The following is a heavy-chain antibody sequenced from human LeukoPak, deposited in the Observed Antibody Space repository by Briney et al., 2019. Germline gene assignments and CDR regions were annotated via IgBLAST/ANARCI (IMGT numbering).Heavy chain of an antibody. V-gene: IGHV5-51*01. D-gene: IGHD3-10*01. Sequence: GESLKISCKGSGYSFTSYWIGWVRQMPGKGLEWMGIIYSGDSDTRYSPSFQGQVTISADKSISTAYLQWSSLKASDTAMYYCARPLINMIRGVITPYHFDYWGQGTLVTVSS. CDR2: IYSGDSDT. CDR3: ARPLINMIRGVITPYHFDY. J-gene: IGHJ4*02. CDR1: GYSFTSYW.